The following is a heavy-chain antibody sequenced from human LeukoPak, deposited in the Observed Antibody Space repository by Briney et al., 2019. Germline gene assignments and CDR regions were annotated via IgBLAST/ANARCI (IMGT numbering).Heavy chain of an antibody. Sequence: SETLSLTCTVSGGSISSSSYYWGWIRQPPGKGLEWIGSIYYSGSTYYNPSLKSRVTISVDTSKNQFSLKLSSVTAADTAVYYCASYPGIAVAGYWGQGTLVTVSS. CDR3: ASYPGIAVAGY. CDR1: GGSISSSSYY. J-gene: IGHJ4*02. V-gene: IGHV4-39*01. CDR2: IYYSGST. D-gene: IGHD6-19*01.